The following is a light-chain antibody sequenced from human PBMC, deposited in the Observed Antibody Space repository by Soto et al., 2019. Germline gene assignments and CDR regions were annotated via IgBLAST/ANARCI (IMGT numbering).Light chain of an antibody. CDR1: SSDVGGYNY. J-gene: IGLJ2*01. Sequence: QSALTQPASVSGSPGQSITISCTGTSSDVGGYNYVSWYQQHPDKAPKLMIYEVTNRTSGVSDRFSGSKSGNTASLTISGLQAEDEADYYCSSYPSSGTLVFGGGTKLTVL. V-gene: IGLV2-14*01. CDR2: EVT. CDR3: SSYPSSGTLV.